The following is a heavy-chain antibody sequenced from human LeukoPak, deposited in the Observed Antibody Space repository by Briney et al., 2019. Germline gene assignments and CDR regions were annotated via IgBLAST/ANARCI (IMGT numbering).Heavy chain of an antibody. CDR2: IYYSGST. CDR3: ARDSSGYSTQEPY. Sequence: SETLSLTCTVSGGSISSSSYYWGWIRQPPGKGLEWIGSIYYSGSTYYNPSLKSRVTISVDTSKNQFSLKLSSVTAADTAVYYCARDSSGYSTQEPYWGQGTLVTVSS. D-gene: IGHD3-22*01. CDR1: GGSISSSSYY. J-gene: IGHJ4*02. V-gene: IGHV4-39*07.